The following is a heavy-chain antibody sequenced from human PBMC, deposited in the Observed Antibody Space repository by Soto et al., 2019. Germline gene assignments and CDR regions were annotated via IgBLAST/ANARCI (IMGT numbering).Heavy chain of an antibody. CDR3: ARHYREYFDY. CDR1: GGSISSSSYY. D-gene: IGHD4-4*01. Sequence: QLQLQESGPGLVTPSETLSLTCTVSGGSISSSSYYWGWIRQPPGKGLEWIGSIYYSGSTYYNPSLKSRVNISVDTYKNQFSLKLSSVTAADTAVYYCARHYREYFDYWGQGTLVTFSS. CDR2: IYYSGST. J-gene: IGHJ4*02. V-gene: IGHV4-39*01.